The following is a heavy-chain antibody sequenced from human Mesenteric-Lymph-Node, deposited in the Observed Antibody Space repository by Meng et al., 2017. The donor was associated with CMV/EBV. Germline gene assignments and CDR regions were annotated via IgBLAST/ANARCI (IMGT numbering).Heavy chain of an antibody. CDR2: SNTDGSTT. D-gene: IGHD3-3*01. J-gene: IGHJ6*02. V-gene: IGHV3-74*01. Sequence: GGSLRLSCAASGFTFSRYWMHWVRQVPGKGLGWVARSNTDGSTTNHADSVKGRFTISRDNAKNTLYLQMNSLRVEDTAVYFCARDIVEWSHNYAMDVWGQGTTVTVSS. CDR1: GFTFSRYW. CDR3: ARDIVEWSHNYAMDV.